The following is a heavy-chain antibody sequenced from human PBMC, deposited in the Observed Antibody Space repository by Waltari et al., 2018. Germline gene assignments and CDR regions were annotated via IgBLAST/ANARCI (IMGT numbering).Heavy chain of an antibody. CDR2: IYPGDSDT. J-gene: IGHJ4*02. V-gene: IGHV5-51*01. Sequence: EVQLVQSGAEVKKPGESLKISCKGSGYSFTSYWIGWVRQMPGKGLEWLGIIYPGDSDTRYSPTFQGQVTISADKSISTAYLQWSSLKASDTGMYYCARVQVLRFLEWLPPTEFYYWGQGTLVTVSS. CDR1: GYSFTSYW. CDR3: ARVQVLRFLEWLPPTEFYY. D-gene: IGHD3-3*01.